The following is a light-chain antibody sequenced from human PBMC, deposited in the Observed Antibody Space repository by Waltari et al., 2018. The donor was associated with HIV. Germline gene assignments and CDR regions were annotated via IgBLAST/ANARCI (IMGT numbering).Light chain of an antibody. Sequence: QFVLTQPPSASGSPGQRVIIPCSGSTSDFGGATVNWYQLLPGTAPKLPNPTFPGPSGVPDRFSASQSGTSASLAINGLLAEDEGDYFCAAWDDSVKLWVFGGGTKVAVL. CDR3: AAWDDSVKLWV. CDR2: PTF. CDR1: TSDFGGAT. V-gene: IGLV1-44*01. J-gene: IGLJ3*02.